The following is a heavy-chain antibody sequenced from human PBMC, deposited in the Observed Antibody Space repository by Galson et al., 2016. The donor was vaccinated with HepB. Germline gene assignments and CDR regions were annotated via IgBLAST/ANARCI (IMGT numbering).Heavy chain of an antibody. J-gene: IGHJ4*02. CDR2: IYSGGYT. CDR1: GFTVRSNY. Sequence: SLRLSCAASGFTVRSNYMTWVRQAPGQGLEWVSVIYSGGYTYYADSVKGRFIISRDDSKNTVYLQMNSLRAEDTAVYYCARSYYDFWSGLVYWGQGTLVTVSS. CDR3: ARSYYDFWSGLVY. D-gene: IGHD3-3*01. V-gene: IGHV3-53*01.